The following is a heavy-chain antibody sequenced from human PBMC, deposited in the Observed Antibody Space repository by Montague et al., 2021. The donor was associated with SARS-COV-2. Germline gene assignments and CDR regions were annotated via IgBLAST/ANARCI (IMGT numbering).Heavy chain of an antibody. CDR3: ARDRLALLWFRERYDAFDI. CDR2: TNSDGRST. CDR1: GFTFSNYW. Sequence: SLRLSCAVSGFTFSNYWMHWVRQAPGKGLEWVSRTNSDGRSTTYADSVKGRFTISRDNSKNTLYLQMNSLRAEDTAVYYCARDRLALLWFRERYDAFDIWGQGTMVTVSS. V-gene: IGHV3-74*01. J-gene: IGHJ3*02. D-gene: IGHD3-10*01.